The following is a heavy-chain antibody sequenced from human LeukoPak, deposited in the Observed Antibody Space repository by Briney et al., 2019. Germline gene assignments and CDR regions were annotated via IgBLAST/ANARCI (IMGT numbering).Heavy chain of an antibody. V-gene: IGHV3-74*01. CDR1: GFTFSFYW. CDR2: INNDGRST. J-gene: IGHJ3*02. D-gene: IGHD6-13*01. Sequence: PGGSLRLSCASSGFTFSFYWMHWVRQAPGKGLVWVSRINNDGRSTSYAGSVKGRFTISRDNAKNSLYLQMNSLRAEDTAVYYCAREGSSSWDDSFDIWGQGTMVTVSS. CDR3: AREGSSSWDDSFDI.